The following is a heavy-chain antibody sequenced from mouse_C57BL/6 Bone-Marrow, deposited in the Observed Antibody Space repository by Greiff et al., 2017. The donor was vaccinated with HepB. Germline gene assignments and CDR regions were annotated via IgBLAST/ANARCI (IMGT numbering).Heavy chain of an antibody. J-gene: IGHJ3*01. CDR3: ALYDYWFAY. Sequence: QVQLKQPGAELVKPGASVKLSCKASGYTFTSYWMQWVKQRPGQGLEWIGEIDPSDSYTNYNQKFKGKATLTVDTSSSTAYMQLSSLTSEDSAVYYCALYDYWFAYWGQGTLVTVSA. CDR1: GYTFTSYW. V-gene: IGHV1-50*01. CDR2: IDPSDSYT. D-gene: IGHD2-4*01.